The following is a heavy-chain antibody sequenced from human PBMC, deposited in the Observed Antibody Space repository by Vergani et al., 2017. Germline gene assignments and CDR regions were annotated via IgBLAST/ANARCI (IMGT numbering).Heavy chain of an antibody. CDR3: ARGNCDHVWGSYQSLRKNWFDP. Sequence: QVQLVQSGAEVKKPGASVKVSCKVSGYTLTELSMHWVRQAPGKGLEWMGGFDPADGETIYAQKFQGRVTMNEDTSTDTAYMELRSLRSDDTAVYYCARGNCDHVWGSYQSLRKNWFDPWGQGTLVTVSS. CDR1: GYTLTELS. CDR2: FDPADGET. D-gene: IGHD3-16*02. J-gene: IGHJ5*02. V-gene: IGHV1-24*01.